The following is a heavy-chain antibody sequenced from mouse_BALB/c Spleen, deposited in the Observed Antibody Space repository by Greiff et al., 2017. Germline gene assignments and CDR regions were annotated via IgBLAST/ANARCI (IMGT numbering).Heavy chain of an antibody. CDR1: GFTFSSFG. CDR2: ISSGSSTI. CDR3: ARSPNMGRGAMDY. Sequence: EVKLMESGGGLVQPGGSRKLSCAASGFTFSSFGMHWVRQAPEKGLEWVAYISSGSSTIYYADTVKGRFTISRDNPKNTLFLQMTSLRSEDTAMYYCARSPNMGRGAMDYWGQGTSVTVSS. J-gene: IGHJ4*01. V-gene: IGHV5-17*02. D-gene: IGHD1-1*01.